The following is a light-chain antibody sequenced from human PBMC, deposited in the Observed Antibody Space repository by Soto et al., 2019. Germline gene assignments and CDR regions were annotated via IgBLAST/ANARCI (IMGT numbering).Light chain of an antibody. J-gene: IGLJ1*01. CDR3: SSYTSSSTFYV. CDR1: SSDVGGYNY. Sequence: QSALTQPASVSGSPGQSITISCTGTSSDVGGYNYVSWYQQHPGKAPKLMIYDVSNRPSGVSNRFSGSKSGNTASLTISGLQAEDEADYYCSSYTSSSTFYVFGTGNQLTVL. CDR2: DVS. V-gene: IGLV2-14*01.